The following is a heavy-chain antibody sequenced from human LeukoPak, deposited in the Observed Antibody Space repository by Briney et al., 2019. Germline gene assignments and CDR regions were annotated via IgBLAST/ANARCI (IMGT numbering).Heavy chain of an antibody. J-gene: IGHJ5*02. V-gene: IGHV1-2*02. CDR2: INPNSGGT. CDR3: ARPLSGSYYYNWFDP. Sequence: ASVKVSCKASGYTFTGYYMHWVRQAPGQGLEWMGWINPNSGGTNYAQKFQGRVTMTRDTSISTAYMELSRLRSDDTAVYYCARPLSGSYYYNWFDPWGQGTLVTVSS. CDR1: GYTFTGYY. D-gene: IGHD1-26*01.